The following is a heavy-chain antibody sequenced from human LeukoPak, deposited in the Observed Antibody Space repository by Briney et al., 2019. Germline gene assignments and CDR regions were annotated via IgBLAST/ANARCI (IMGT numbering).Heavy chain of an antibody. J-gene: IGHJ3*02. CDR1: GFTLSTYE. Sequence: GGSLRLSCAASGFTLSTYEMTWVRQAPGKGLEWISFITSSGSPTFYADSVKGRFTIFRDTAKNSLFLQMNNLRGEDTAVYYCARDITSSTRAFDIWGQGTMVTVS. CDR3: ARDITSSTRAFDI. D-gene: IGHD1-20*01. V-gene: IGHV3-48*03. CDR2: ITSSGSPT.